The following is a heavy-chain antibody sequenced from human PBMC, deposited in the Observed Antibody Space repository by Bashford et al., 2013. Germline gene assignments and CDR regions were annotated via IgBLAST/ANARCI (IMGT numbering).Heavy chain of an antibody. Sequence: WVRQAPGQGLEWMGGIIPIFGTANYAQKFQGRVTITADESTSTAYMELNTLRTEDTAVYFCARSMIGVLDIWGQGTTVTVSS. J-gene: IGHJ6*02. CDR3: ARSMIGVLDI. V-gene: IGHV1-69*01. D-gene: IGHD3-22*01. CDR2: IIPIFGTA.